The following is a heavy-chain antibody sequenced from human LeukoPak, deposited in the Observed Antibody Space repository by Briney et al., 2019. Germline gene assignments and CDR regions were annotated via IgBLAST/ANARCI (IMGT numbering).Heavy chain of an antibody. J-gene: IGHJ4*02. CDR1: GFTFSSYG. CDR2: ISYDGSNK. CDR3: AKDQDIVVVVAATPLGY. V-gene: IGHV3-30*18. Sequence: GGSLRLSCAASGFTFSSYGMHWVRRAPGKGLEWVAVISYDGSNKYYADSVKGRFTISRDNSKNTLYLQMNSLRAEDTAVYYCAKDQDIVVVVAATPLGYWGQGTLVTVSS. D-gene: IGHD2-15*01.